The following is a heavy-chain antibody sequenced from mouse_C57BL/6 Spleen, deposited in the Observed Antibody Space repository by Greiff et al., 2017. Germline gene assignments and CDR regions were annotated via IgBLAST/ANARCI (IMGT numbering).Heavy chain of an antibody. D-gene: IGHD4-1*01. V-gene: IGHV1-7*01. CDR3: VSANWDEGYAMDY. J-gene: IGHJ4*01. CDR1: GYTFTSYW. CDR2: INPSSGYT. Sequence: VQLQQSGAELAKPGASVKLSCKASGYTFTSYWMHWVKQRPGQGLEWIGYINPSSGYTKYNQKFKDKATLTADKSSSTAYMQLSSLTYEDSAVYYCVSANWDEGYAMDYWGQGTSVTVSS.